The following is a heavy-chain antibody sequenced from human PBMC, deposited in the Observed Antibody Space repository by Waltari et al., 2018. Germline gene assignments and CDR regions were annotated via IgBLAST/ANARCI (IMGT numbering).Heavy chain of an antibody. V-gene: IGHV1-2*02. CDR1: GDTFTDYY. Sequence: QVQLVQSGAAVKKPGASVKVSCKASGDTFTDYYLHWVRQAPGQGLEWMGWINPHSGGTNYAQKFQGRVTMTRDTSISTTYMELSRLRSDDTAIYYCARAGFVVVVAAKSFDYWGQGSLVTVSS. D-gene: IGHD2-15*01. J-gene: IGHJ4*02. CDR2: INPHSGGT. CDR3: ARAGFVVVVAAKSFDY.